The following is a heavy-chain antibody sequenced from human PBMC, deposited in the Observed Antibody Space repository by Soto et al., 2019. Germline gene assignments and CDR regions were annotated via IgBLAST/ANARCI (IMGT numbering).Heavy chain of an antibody. Sequence: GASVKVSCKASGCTFSSYAISWVRQAPGQGLEWMGGIIPIFGTANYAQKFQGRVTITADESTSTAYMELSSLRSEDTAVYYCARGGGYSHLTDRMGYGMDVWGPGPTVNVS. CDR3: ARGGGYSHLTDRMGYGMDV. J-gene: IGHJ6*02. V-gene: IGHV1-69*13. CDR2: IIPIFGTA. D-gene: IGHD5-18*01. CDR1: GCTFSSYA.